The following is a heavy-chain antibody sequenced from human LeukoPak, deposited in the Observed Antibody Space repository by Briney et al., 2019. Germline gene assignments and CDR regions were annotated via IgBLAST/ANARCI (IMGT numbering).Heavy chain of an antibody. Sequence: GGSLRLSCAASGVTFSSYSMNWVRQAPGKGLEWVSYISSSSSTIYYADSVKGRFTISRDNAKNSLYLQMNSLRAEDTAVYYCARLKRGGTSIRGVDYWGQGTLVTVSS. V-gene: IGHV3-48*01. D-gene: IGHD1-1*01. CDR3: ARLKRGGTSIRGVDY. J-gene: IGHJ4*02. CDR2: ISSSSSTI. CDR1: GVTFSSYS.